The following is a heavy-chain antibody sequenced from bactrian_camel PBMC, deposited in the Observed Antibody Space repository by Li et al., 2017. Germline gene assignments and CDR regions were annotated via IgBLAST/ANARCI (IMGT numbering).Heavy chain of an antibody. J-gene: IGHJ4*01. V-gene: IGHV3S40*01. CDR3: AGGNVLYEFIY. CDR2: ISEGGSK. D-gene: IGHD7*01. Sequence: VQLVESGGGLVQPGGSLRLSCAATGFTFSVYSMTWVRQAPGKGLEWVSTISEGGSKYYADSVKGRLTISRDNAKNTVYLQLNSLKTEDTAMYFCAGGNVLYEFIYWGQGTQVTVS. CDR1: GFTFSVYS.